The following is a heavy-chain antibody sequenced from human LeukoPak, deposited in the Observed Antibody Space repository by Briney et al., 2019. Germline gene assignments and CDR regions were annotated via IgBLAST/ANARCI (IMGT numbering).Heavy chain of an antibody. J-gene: IGHJ6*03. D-gene: IGHD2-2*01. Sequence: SVKVSCKASGGTFTSYAISWVRQAPGQGLEWMGGIIPIFGTANYAQKFQGRVTITTDESTSTAYMELSSLRSEDTAVYYCARYLTAGGPRLNYYMDVWGKGTTVTVSS. CDR2: IIPIFGTA. CDR3: ARYLTAGGPRLNYYMDV. CDR1: GGTFTSYA. V-gene: IGHV1-69*05.